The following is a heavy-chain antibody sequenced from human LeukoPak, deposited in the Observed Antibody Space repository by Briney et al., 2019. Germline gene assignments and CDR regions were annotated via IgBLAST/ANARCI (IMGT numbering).Heavy chain of an antibody. CDR1: GGSFSGYY. CDR3: ARVPIRYNWNYYMMGFDY. J-gene: IGHJ4*02. D-gene: IGHD1-7*01. CDR2: INHSGST. Sequence: PSETLSLTCAVYGGSFSGYYWSWIRQPPGKGLEWIGEINHSGSTNYNPSLKSRVTISVDTSKNQFSLELSSVTAADTAVYYCARVPIRYNWNYYMMGFDYWGQGTLVTVSS. V-gene: IGHV4-34*01.